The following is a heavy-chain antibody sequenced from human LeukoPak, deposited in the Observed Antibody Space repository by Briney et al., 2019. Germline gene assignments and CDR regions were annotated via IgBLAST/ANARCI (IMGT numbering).Heavy chain of an antibody. CDR1: GYTFTDYY. V-gene: IGHV1-2*02. Sequence: ASVKVSCKASGYTFTDYYMHWVRQAPGQGLERMGWINPSSGGTNYAQKFQGRVTMTRDTSISTAYMELSRLRSDDTAVYYCAREGGFDIWGQGTMVTVSS. J-gene: IGHJ3*02. CDR2: INPSSGGT. CDR3: AREGGFDI.